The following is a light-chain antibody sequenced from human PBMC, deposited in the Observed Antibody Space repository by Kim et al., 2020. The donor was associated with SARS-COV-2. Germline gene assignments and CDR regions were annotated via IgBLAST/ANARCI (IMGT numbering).Light chain of an antibody. CDR2: EDD. CDR3: QSYNRDNVI. V-gene: IGLV6-57*03. Sequence: GKTVTTSCTRSGGSIDANDVQLYQERPGSVPTTVIYEDDQRPSAVYDRFSGSIDNSSNSASLTISGLRPEDEADYCCQSYNRDNVIFGGGTQLTVL. J-gene: IGLJ2*01. CDR1: GGSIDAND.